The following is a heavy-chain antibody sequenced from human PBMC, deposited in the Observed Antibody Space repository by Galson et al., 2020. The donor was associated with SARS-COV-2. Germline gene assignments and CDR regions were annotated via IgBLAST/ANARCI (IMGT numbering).Heavy chain of an antibody. CDR3: ASALRFFEWTDAFDD. CDR1: GDSISSDRYY. V-gene: IGHV4-30-4*01. J-gene: IGHJ3*01. D-gene: IGHD3-3*01. Sequence: SETLSLTCTVSGDSISSDRYYWNWIRQPPGKGLEWIGYIYNSGTTNYNPSLKSRISISVDTSRNQFSLNLSSVTAADTAVYYCASALRFFEWTDAFDDWGQGTMVIVSS. CDR2: IYNSGTT.